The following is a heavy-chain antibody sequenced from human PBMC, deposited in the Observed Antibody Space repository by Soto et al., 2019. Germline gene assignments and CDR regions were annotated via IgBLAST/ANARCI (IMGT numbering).Heavy chain of an antibody. CDR2: ISGSGGST. CDR3: AKVDCKATPDY. CDR1: GVNVIISA. J-gene: IGHJ4*02. V-gene: IGHV3-23*01. Sequence: VVGVNVIISAVSWVRKKKGKGLEWVSAISGSGGSTYYADSVKGRVTISSANSKITLYLQMNSLRAEYTAVYYCAKVDCKATPDYWGQGTLVTVSS. D-gene: IGHD2-21*02.